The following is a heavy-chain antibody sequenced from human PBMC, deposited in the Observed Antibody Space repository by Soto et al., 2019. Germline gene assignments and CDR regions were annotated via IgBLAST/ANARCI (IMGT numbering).Heavy chain of an antibody. CDR3: ARPPVTSQNYYGMGV. CDR2: INSDGSNT. J-gene: IGHJ6*02. CDR1: GFTFSSYW. V-gene: IGHV3-74*01. Sequence: EVQLVESGGGLVQPGGSLRLSCAASGFTFSSYWMHWVRQAPGKGLVWVSRINSDGSNTRYADSVKGRFTISRDNAKNTLYLQMNSLRAEDTALYYCARPPVTSQNYYGMGVWGQGTTVTVSS. D-gene: IGHD4-17*01.